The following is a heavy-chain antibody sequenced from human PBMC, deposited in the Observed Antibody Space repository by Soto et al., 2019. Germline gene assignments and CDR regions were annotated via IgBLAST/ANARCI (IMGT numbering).Heavy chain of an antibody. J-gene: IGHJ5*01. D-gene: IGHD5-12*01. CDR1: GFSLSTSGVG. CDR3: AHKGDGYRGFKS. CDR2: IYWDDDK. Sequence: KESGPTLVKPTQTLTLTCPLSGFSLSTSGVGVGWIRQPPGKALEWLALIYWDDDKRYSPFLKSRLTITKETSKNQVVLTLTNMDPVDTAPYYCAHKGDGYRGFKSWGQGTLVTVSS. V-gene: IGHV2-5*02.